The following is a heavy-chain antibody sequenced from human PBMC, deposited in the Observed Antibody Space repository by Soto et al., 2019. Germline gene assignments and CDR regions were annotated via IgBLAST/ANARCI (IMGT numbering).Heavy chain of an antibody. J-gene: IGHJ4*02. CDR2: VFWNDVK. Sequence: KARQSLTQRFNVPGFFVTAKGVGVGWILQAPRKALEFLALVFWNDVKRYSPSVQARFTITQATSKTQVVLTLANMDPVDSATYYCVQSSNYRGYLEYWGQGALVPVSS. D-gene: IGHD3-16*02. V-gene: IGHV2-5*01. CDR1: GFFVTAKGVG. CDR3: VQSSNYRGYLEY.